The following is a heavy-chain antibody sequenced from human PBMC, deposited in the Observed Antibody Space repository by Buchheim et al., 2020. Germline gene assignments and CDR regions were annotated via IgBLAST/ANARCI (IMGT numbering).Heavy chain of an antibody. CDR1: GFTFSSYG. D-gene: IGHD6-19*01. CDR2: ISYDGSNK. V-gene: IGHV3-30*18. J-gene: IGHJ4*02. Sequence: QVQLVESGGGVVQPGRSLRLSCAASGFTFSSYGMHWVRQAPGKGLEWVAVISYDGSNKYYADSVKGRFTISRDNSKNTLYLQMNSLRAEDTAVYYCAKGQMEAVAGTGDFDYWGQGTL. CDR3: AKGQMEAVAGTGDFDY.